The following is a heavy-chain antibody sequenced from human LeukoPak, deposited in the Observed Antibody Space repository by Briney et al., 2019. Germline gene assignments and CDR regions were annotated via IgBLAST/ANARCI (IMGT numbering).Heavy chain of an antibody. Sequence: GASVKVSCKASGYTFTGYYMHWVRQAPGQGLEWMGWINPNSGGTNYAQKFQGRVTMTRNTSISTAYMELSSLRSEDTAVYYCARSTSKYRRVSRALDPWGQGTLVTVSS. CDR3: ARSTSKYRRVSRALDP. V-gene: IGHV1-2*02. CDR2: INPNSGGT. J-gene: IGHJ5*02. D-gene: IGHD2/OR15-2a*01. CDR1: GYTFTGYY.